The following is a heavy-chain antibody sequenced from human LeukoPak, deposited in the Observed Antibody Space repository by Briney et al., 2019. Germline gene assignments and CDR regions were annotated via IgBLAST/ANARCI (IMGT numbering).Heavy chain of an antibody. D-gene: IGHD3-3*01. Sequence: XLRLSCAXXXXXXSXXGMXXXRXAPXXXXXXXXVXXXDXXNKYYAASVKVRFTISRDNSKNTLYLQMNSLRAEDTAVYYCAREANVLRFLEWLHEDYYFDYWGQGTLVTVSS. CDR1: XXXXSXXG. V-gene: IGHV3-33*01. CDR3: AREANVLRFLEWLHEDYYFDY. CDR2: XXXDXXNK. J-gene: IGHJ4*02.